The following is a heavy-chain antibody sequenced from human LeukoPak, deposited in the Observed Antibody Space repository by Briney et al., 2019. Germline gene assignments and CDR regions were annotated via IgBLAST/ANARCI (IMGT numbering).Heavy chain of an antibody. CDR3: ARGPRDCSGGSCYRDRRVSTTWFDP. V-gene: IGHV4-34*01. J-gene: IGHJ5*02. D-gene: IGHD2-15*01. CDR2: INHSGST. Sequence: SETLSLTCAVYGGSFSGYYWSWIRQPPGKGLEWIGEINHSGSTNYNPSLKSRVTISVDTSKNQFSLKLSSVTAADTAVYYCARGPRDCSGGSCYRDRRVSTTWFDPWGQGTLVTVSS. CDR1: GGSFSGYY.